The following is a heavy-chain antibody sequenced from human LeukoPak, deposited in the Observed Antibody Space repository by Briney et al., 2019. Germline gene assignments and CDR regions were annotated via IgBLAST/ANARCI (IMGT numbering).Heavy chain of an antibody. V-gene: IGHV3-74*01. Sequence: GGSLRLSCGASGFTFTSAWMHWVRQPPGKGLVWVSRIYVDGRTTNYADSVKGRFTISRDNAKNTVYLEMNSLSVEDTATYYCIRDFRSADLWGQGTLVTVTS. CDR3: IRDFRSADL. CDR2: IYVDGRTT. J-gene: IGHJ5*02. CDR1: GFTFTSAW.